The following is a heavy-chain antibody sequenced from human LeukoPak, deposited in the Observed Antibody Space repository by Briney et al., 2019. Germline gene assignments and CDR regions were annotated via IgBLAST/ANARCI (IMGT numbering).Heavy chain of an antibody. CDR2: SYHSGST. V-gene: IGHV4-30-2*01. CDR1: GGSISSGGYS. Sequence: SETLSLTCAVSGGSISSGGYSWSWIRQPPGKGLEWIGYSYHSGSTYCNPSLKSRVTISVDRSENQFSLKLSSVTAADTAVYYCARAQDCSSTSCYYYYYMDVWGKGTTVTVSS. D-gene: IGHD2-2*01. J-gene: IGHJ6*03. CDR3: ARAQDCSSTSCYYYYYMDV.